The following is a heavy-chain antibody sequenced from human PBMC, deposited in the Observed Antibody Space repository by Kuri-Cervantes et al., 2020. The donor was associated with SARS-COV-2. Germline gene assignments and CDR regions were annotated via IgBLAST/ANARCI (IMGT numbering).Heavy chain of an antibody. CDR3: ARDYCSGGSCRDFDY. Sequence: ASVKVSCKASGYTFTGYYMHWVRQAPGQGLEWMGWINPNSGGTNYAQKLQGRVTMTTDTSTSTAYMELRSLRSDDTAVYYCARDYCSGGSCRDFDYWGQGTLVTVSS. D-gene: IGHD2-15*01. V-gene: IGHV1-2*02. CDR2: INPNSGGT. J-gene: IGHJ4*02. CDR1: GYTFTGYY.